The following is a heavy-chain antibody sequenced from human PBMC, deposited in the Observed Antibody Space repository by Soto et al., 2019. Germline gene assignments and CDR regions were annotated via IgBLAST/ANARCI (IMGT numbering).Heavy chain of an antibody. CDR2: IKQDGSDK. CDR3: ARSSYDYIWGSYRPTEYFQH. D-gene: IGHD3-16*02. Sequence: EVQLVESGGGLVQPGGSLRLSCAASGFTFSSYWMSWVRQAPGKGLEWVANIKQDGSDKYYVDSVKGRFTISRDNAKNSLYLQMNSLRAEDTAVYYCARSSYDYIWGSYRPTEYFQHWGQGTLVTVSS. J-gene: IGHJ1*01. V-gene: IGHV3-7*01. CDR1: GFTFSSYW.